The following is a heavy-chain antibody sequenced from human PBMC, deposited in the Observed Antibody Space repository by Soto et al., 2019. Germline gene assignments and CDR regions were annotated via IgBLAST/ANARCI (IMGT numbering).Heavy chain of an antibody. J-gene: IGHJ3*01. V-gene: IGHV4-34*01. Sequence: QVQLQQWGAGLLKPSETLSLDCGVLGGSFTDYDWTWVRQSPGRGLEWIGEISQSGRINYNPSLKRLFTIARESAKHQFPLRLPSVAAADTALYCGAGYSSSFVAFEVWGHGTEVTGSS. CDR3: AGYSSSFVAFEV. CDR1: GGSFTDYD. D-gene: IGHD3-10*01. CDR2: ISQSGRI.